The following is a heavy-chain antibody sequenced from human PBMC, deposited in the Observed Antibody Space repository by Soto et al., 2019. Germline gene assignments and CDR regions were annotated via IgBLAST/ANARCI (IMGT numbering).Heavy chain of an antibody. D-gene: IGHD3-3*01. J-gene: IGHJ5*02. CDR1: GFTFSSYG. Sequence: SLRLSCAASGFTFSSYGMHWVRQAPGKGLEWVAVISYDGSNKYYADSVKGRFTISRDNSKNTLYLQMNSLRAEDTAVYYCAKDLSYDFWSGYHPGWFDPWGQGTLVTVSS. CDR3: AKDLSYDFWSGYHPGWFDP. V-gene: IGHV3-30*18. CDR2: ISYDGSNK.